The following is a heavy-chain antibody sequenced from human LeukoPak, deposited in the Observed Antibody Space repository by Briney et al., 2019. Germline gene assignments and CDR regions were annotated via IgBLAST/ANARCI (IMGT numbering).Heavy chain of an antibody. CDR3: TTDVSGYYPPYYYYYMDV. D-gene: IGHD3-22*01. Sequence: GGSLRLSCAASGFTFKSYGMNWVRQAPGKGLEWVGRIKSKTDGGTTDYAAPVKGRFTISRDDSKNTLYLQMNSLKTEDTAVYYCTTDVSGYYPPYYYYYMDVWGKGTTVTVSS. J-gene: IGHJ6*03. CDR2: IKSKTDGGTT. CDR1: GFTFKSYG. V-gene: IGHV3-15*01.